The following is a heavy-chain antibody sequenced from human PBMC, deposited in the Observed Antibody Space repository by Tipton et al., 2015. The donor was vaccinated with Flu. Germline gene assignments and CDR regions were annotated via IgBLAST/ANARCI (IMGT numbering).Heavy chain of an antibody. CDR1: GGSISSYY. J-gene: IGHJ4*02. Sequence: LRLSCTVSGGSISSYYWSWIRQPPGKGLEWIGYIYYSGSTNYNPSLKSRVTISVDTSKNQFSLKLSSVTAADTAVYYCARGVRAVIARWGQGTLVTVSS. V-gene: IGHV4-59*01. CDR2: IYYSGST. D-gene: IGHD3-10*01. CDR3: ARGVRAVIAR.